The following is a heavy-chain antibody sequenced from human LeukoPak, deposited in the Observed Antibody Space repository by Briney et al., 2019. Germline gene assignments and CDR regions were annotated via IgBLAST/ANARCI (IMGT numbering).Heavy chain of an antibody. Sequence: GSLRLSCAASGFTFSGYAMSWVRQAPGKGLEWVSAISGSGGSTYYADSVKGRFTISRDNAKNTLYLQMNSLRAEDTAVYYCARALTLDAFDIWGQGTMVTVSS. D-gene: IGHD3-9*01. J-gene: IGHJ3*02. V-gene: IGHV3-23*01. CDR1: GFTFSGYA. CDR3: ARALTLDAFDI. CDR2: ISGSGGST.